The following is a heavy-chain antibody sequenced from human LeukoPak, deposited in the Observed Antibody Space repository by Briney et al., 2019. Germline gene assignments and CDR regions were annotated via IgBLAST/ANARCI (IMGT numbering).Heavy chain of an antibody. CDR2: INHSGST. Sequence: GSLRLSCAASGFTFSSYAMSWVRQPPGKGLEWIGEINHSGSTNYNPSLKSRVTISVDTSKNQFSLKLSSVTAADTAVYYCARGPSCSSTSCRDWLCYWGQGTLVTVSS. CDR3: ARGPSCSSTSCRDWLCY. D-gene: IGHD2-2*01. V-gene: IGHV4-34*01. CDR1: GFTFSSYA. J-gene: IGHJ4*02.